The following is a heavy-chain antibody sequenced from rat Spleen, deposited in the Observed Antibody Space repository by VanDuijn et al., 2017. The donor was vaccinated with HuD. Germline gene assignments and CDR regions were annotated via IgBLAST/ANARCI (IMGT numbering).Heavy chain of an antibody. CDR2: IRYDGGST. V-gene: IGHV5-20*01. D-gene: IGHD1-4*01. CDR3: TTEPGYNSCFHY. Sequence: EVQLVESGGGLVQPGRSLKLSCAASGFTFSDYYMAWVRQAPTKGLEWVASIRYDGGSTYYRDSVKGRFTISRDNAKSSLSLQMDSLRSEDTATYYSTTEPGYNSCFHYWGQGVMVTVSS. CDR1: GFTFSDYY. J-gene: IGHJ2*01.